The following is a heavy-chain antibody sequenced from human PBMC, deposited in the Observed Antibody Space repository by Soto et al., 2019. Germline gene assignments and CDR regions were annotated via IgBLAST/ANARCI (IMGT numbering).Heavy chain of an antibody. Sequence: PSETLSLTCTVSGGSISSGGYYWSWIRQHPGKGLEWIGYIYYSGSTYYNPSLKRRVTISVDTSKNQFSLKLSSVTAADTAVYYCARDARGRGVVVPAAAHDAFDIWGQGTMVTVSS. CDR1: GGSISSGGYY. D-gene: IGHD2-2*01. V-gene: IGHV4-31*03. CDR2: IYYSGST. J-gene: IGHJ3*02. CDR3: ARDARGRGVVVPAAAHDAFDI.